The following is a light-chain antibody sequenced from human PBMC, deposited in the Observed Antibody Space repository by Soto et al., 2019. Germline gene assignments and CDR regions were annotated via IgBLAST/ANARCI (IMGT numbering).Light chain of an antibody. CDR2: GNT. V-gene: IGLV1-40*01. CDR1: SSNIGSTYD. J-gene: IGLJ1*01. CDR3: QSYDDSLSVHYV. Sequence: QPVLTQPPSVSGAPGQRVTISCTGSSSNIGSTYDVQWYQQLPGTAPKLLIHGNTNRPSGVPDRFSGSKSGTSASLAITGRQADDEADYYCQSYDDSLSVHYVFGTGTKLTVL.